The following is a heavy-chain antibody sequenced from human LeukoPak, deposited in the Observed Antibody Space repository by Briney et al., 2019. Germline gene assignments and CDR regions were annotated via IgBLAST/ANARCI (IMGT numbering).Heavy chain of an antibody. CDR1: GFTFSSYA. V-gene: IGHV3-23*01. D-gene: IGHD3-10*01. J-gene: IGHJ4*02. CDR3: AKDGYYGSGPPDY. CDR2: ISGGGGST. Sequence: GGSLRLSCAASGFTFSSYAMSWVRHAPGKGLEWVSAISGGGGSTYYADSVKGRFTISRGNSKSTLYLQMNSLRAEDTAVYYCAKDGYYGSGPPDYWGQGTLVTVSS.